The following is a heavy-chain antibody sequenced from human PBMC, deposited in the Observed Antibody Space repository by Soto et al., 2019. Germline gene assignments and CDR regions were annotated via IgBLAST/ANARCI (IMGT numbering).Heavy chain of an antibody. D-gene: IGHD2-2*02. CDR2: ISGSGGST. V-gene: IGHV3-23*01. CDR1: GGSISSSN. J-gene: IGHJ6*02. CDR3: AKGGFDCSSTSCYKFRSSLEGYYYYYGMDV. Sequence: ASETLSLTCAVSGGSISSSNWWSWVRQPPGKGLEWVSAISGSGGSTYYADSVKGRFTISRDNSKNTLYLQMNSLRAEDTAVYYCAKGGFDCSSTSCYKFRSSLEGYYYYYGMDVWGQGTTVTVSS.